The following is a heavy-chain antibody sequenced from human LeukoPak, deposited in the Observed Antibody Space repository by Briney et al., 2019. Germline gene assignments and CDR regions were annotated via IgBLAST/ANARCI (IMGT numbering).Heavy chain of an antibody. CDR1: GFTVSSNY. J-gene: IGHJ4*02. CDR3: AREDDWNYEDY. V-gene: IGHV3-7*01. D-gene: IGHD1-7*01. Sequence: GGSLRLSCAASGFTVSSNYMSWVRPAPGKGLEWVANIKQDGSEKYYVNSVKGRFTISRDNAKNSLYLQMNSLRAEDTAIYYCAREDDWNYEDYWGQGTLVTVSS. CDR2: IKQDGSEK.